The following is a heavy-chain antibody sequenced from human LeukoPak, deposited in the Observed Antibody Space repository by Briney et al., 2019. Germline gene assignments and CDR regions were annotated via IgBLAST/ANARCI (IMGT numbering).Heavy chain of an antibody. CDR1: GGSFSGYY. V-gene: IGHV4-34*01. CDR2: INHSGST. CDR3: ARRAESRLLFWFDP. D-gene: IGHD2/OR15-2a*01. J-gene: IGHJ5*02. Sequence: PSETLSLTCAVYGGSFSGYYWSWIRQPPGKGLEWIGEINHSGSTNYNPSLKSRVTISVDTSKNQFSLKLSSVTAADTAVYYCARRAESRLLFWFDPWGQGTLVTVSS.